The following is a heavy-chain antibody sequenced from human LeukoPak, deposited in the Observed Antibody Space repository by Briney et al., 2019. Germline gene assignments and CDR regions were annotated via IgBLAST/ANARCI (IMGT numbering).Heavy chain of an antibody. CDR2: IDPSDSYT. Sequence: GEPLKISCKGSGYRFTSHWITWVRQMPGKGLEWMGRIDPSDSYTNYSPSFQGHVTISADKSISTAYLQWSSLKASDTAMYYCARTPAVTPDYWGQGTLVTVSS. CDR3: ARTPAVTPDY. V-gene: IGHV5-10-1*01. CDR1: GYRFTSHW. J-gene: IGHJ4*02. D-gene: IGHD4-11*01.